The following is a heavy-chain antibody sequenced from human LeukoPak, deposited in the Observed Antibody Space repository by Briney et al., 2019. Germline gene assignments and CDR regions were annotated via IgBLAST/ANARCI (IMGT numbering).Heavy chain of an antibody. V-gene: IGHV5-51*01. CDR2: IYPGDSDT. CDR1: GYSFTSYW. CDR3: ARWAYYDSSGSPEDFQH. Sequence: GESLKISCKGSGYSFTSYWIGWVRQMPGKGLEWMGIIYPGDSDTRYSPSFQGQVTISADKSISTAYLQWSNLKASDTAMYYCARWAYYDSSGSPEDFQHWGQGTLVTVSS. D-gene: IGHD3-22*01. J-gene: IGHJ1*01.